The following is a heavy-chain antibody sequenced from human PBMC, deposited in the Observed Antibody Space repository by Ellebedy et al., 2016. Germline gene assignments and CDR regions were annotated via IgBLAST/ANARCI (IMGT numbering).Heavy chain of an antibody. CDR2: IYYSGIT. D-gene: IGHD1-26*01. CDR1: GGSISSSSYY. CDR3: ARAPSYRDSYLHH. Sequence: SETLSLTCTVSGGSISSSSYYWGWIRQPPGKGLEWIGTIYYSGITFYNPSLKSRVTMSVDTSKNQFSLNLTSMTAADTAVFFCARAPSYRDSYLHHWGQGALVTVSS. J-gene: IGHJ1*01. V-gene: IGHV4-39*07.